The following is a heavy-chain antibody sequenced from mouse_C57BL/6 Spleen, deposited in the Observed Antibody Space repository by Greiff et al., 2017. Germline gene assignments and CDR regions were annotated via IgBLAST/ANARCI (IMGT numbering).Heavy chain of an antibody. Sequence: VMLVESGGGLVKPGGSLKLSCAASGFTFSDYGMHWVRQAPEKGLEWVAYISSGSSTIYYADTVKGRFTISRDNAKNTLFLQMTSLRSEDTSMYYCARPDYYGSSSWFAYWGQGTLVTVSA. V-gene: IGHV5-17*01. CDR1: GFTFSDYG. CDR2: ISSGSSTI. D-gene: IGHD1-1*01. J-gene: IGHJ3*01. CDR3: ARPDYYGSSSWFAY.